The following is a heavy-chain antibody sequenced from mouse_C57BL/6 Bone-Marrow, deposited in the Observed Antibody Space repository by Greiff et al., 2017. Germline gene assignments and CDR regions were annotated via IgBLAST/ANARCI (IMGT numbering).Heavy chain of an antibody. Sequence: EVKLMESGPGLVKPSQSLSLTCSVTGYSITSGYYWNWIRQFPGNKLEWMGYISYDGSNNYNPSLKNRISITRDTSKNQFFLKLNSVTTEDTATYYCASSTMITTEFAYWGQGTLVTVSA. CDR3: ASSTMITTEFAY. CDR2: ISYDGSN. J-gene: IGHJ3*01. CDR1: GYSITSGYY. D-gene: IGHD2-4*01. V-gene: IGHV3-6*01.